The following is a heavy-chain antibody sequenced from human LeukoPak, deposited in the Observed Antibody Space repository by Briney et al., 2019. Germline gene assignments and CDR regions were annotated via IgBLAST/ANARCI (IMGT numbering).Heavy chain of an antibody. Sequence: PGESLQISCKGSGYSLTSYWIGWVRQMPGKGLEWMGIIYPGDSDTRYSPSFQGQVTISADKSISTAYLQWSSPKASDTAMYYCARRAEYQLLANWFDPWGQGTLVTVSS. CDR2: IYPGDSDT. CDR1: GYSLTSYW. V-gene: IGHV5-51*01. J-gene: IGHJ5*02. D-gene: IGHD2-2*01. CDR3: ARRAEYQLLANWFDP.